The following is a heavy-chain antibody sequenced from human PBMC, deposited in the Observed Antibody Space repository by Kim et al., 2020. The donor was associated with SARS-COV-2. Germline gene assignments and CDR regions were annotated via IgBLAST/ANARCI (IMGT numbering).Heavy chain of an antibody. CDR3: ARASSGWYPSDY. D-gene: IGHD6-19*01. J-gene: IGHJ4*02. Sequence: NYAQKLQGRVTMTTDTSTSTADTELRSLRSDDTAVYYCARASSGWYPSDYWGQGTLVTVSS. V-gene: IGHV1-18*01.